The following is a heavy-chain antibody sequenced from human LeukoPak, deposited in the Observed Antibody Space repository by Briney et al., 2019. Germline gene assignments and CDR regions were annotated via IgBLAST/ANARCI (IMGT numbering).Heavy chain of an antibody. V-gene: IGHV3-15*07. D-gene: IGHD3-22*01. J-gene: IGHJ3*02. Sequence: GGSLRLSCAASGFTFSNAWMNWVRQAPGKGLEWVGRIKSKTDGGTTDYAAPVKGRFTISRDDSKNTLYLQMNSLKTEDTAVYYCARSSRDYYDSSDIDPFDIWGQGTMVTVSS. CDR2: IKSKTDGGTT. CDR3: ARSSRDYYDSSDIDPFDI. CDR1: GFTFSNAW.